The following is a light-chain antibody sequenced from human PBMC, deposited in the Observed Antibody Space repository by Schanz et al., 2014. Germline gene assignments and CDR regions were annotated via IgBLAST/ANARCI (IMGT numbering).Light chain of an antibody. J-gene: IGLJ2*01. V-gene: IGLV2-8*01. CDR2: EVS. CDR1: SSDVGGYNF. CDR3: SSYAGSNFVV. Sequence: QSALTQPPSASGSPGQSVTISCTGTSSDVGGYNFVSWYQQHPGKAPKLMIYEVSNRPSGVPDRLSGSKSGNTASLTVSGLQAEDEADYYCSSYAGSNFVVFGGGTKLTVL.